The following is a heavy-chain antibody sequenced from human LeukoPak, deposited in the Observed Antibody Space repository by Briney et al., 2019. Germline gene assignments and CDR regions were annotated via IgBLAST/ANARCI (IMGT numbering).Heavy chain of an antibody. D-gene: IGHD1-7*01. CDR3: ARVGETGTVTMELDL. J-gene: IGHJ1*01. V-gene: IGHV3-30*04. Sequence: GGSLRLSCAASGFALVDYSLHWVRQAPGKGLEWVALMSFDGNFENFADSVKGRFTISRDTARNTLYLHMGSLGVEDSAVYYCARVGETGTVTMELDLWGQGALVTVSS. CDR1: GFALVDYS. CDR2: MSFDGNFE.